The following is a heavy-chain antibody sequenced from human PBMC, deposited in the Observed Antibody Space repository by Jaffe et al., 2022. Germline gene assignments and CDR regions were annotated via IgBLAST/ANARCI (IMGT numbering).Heavy chain of an antibody. CDR2: ISSSGSTI. D-gene: IGHD3-22*01. J-gene: IGHJ4*02. Sequence: EVQLVESGGGLVQPGGSLRLSCAASGFTFSSYEMNWVRQAPGKGLEWVSYISSSGSTIYYADSVKGRFTISRDNAKNSLYLQMNSLRAEDTAVYYCARDWSDRSGYYSYYFDYWGQGTLVTVSS. CDR3: ARDWSDRSGYYSYYFDY. V-gene: IGHV3-48*03. CDR1: GFTFSSYE.